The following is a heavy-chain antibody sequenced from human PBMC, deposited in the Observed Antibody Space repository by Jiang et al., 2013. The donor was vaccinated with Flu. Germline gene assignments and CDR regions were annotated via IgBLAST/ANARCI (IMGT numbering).Heavy chain of an antibody. V-gene: IGHV4-38-2*01. CDR2: IYHSGST. J-gene: IGHJ6*04. Sequence: LLKPSETLSLTCAVSGYSISSGYYWGWIRQPPGKGLEWIGSIYHSGSTYYNPSLKSRVTISVDTSKNQFSLKLSSVTAADTAVYYCARGGVVEYDFWSGYYTHYGMDVWGKGTTVTVSS. D-gene: IGHD3-3*01. CDR1: GYSISSGYY. CDR3: ARGGVVEYDFWSGYYTHYGMDV.